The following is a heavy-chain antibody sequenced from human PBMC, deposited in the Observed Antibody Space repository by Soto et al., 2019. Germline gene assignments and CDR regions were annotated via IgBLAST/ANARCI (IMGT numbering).Heavy chain of an antibody. V-gene: IGHV4-31*03. CDR3: ARDKIPALLDYYYGRDG. J-gene: IGHJ6*02. Sequence: SETLSLTCTVSGGSISSGGYYWSWIRQHPGKGLEWIGYIYYSGSTYYNPSLKSRVTISVDTSKNQFSLKLSSVTAADTAVYSCARDKIPALLDYYYGRDGWGQENTVTVSS. CDR1: GGSISSGGYY. D-gene: IGHD1-26*01. CDR2: IYYSGST.